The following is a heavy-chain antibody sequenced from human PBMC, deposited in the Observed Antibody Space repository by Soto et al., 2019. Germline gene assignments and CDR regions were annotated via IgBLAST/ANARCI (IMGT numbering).Heavy chain of an antibody. V-gene: IGHV4-59*08. CDR2: VHHSWGS. D-gene: IGHD3-10*02. CDR3: ARQVFGPLHGLVDV. CDR1: GGSINSYY. Sequence: QVQLQESGPGLVKPSETLSLSCTVSGGSINSYYWSWIRQSPGKRMEWIGYVHHSWGSFYNPSLQSRVAISLDTSKSQFSLKVTSVTATDTAVYYCARQVFGPLHGLVDVWGQGTTVTVSS. J-gene: IGHJ6*02.